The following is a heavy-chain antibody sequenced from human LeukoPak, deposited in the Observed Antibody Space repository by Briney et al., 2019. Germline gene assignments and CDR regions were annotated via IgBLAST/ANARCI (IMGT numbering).Heavy chain of an antibody. CDR3: ARFKGGTGFDY. CDR2: ISSSGKA. Sequence: PSETLSLTCAVSGGSITTTDFDWAWIRQPPGQGFEWIATISSSGKASYYPSLMSRVTISVDTSKNQCSLDVTSVTAADTALFYCARFKGGTGFDYWGRGILVIVS. V-gene: IGHV4-39*01. D-gene: IGHD1-26*01. J-gene: IGHJ4*02. CDR1: GGSITTTDFD.